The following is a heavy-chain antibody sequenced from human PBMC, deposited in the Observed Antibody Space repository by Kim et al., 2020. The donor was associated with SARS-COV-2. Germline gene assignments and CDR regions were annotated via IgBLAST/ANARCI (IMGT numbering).Heavy chain of an antibody. Sequence: AQKFQGRVTMTEDTSTDTAYMELSSLRSEDTAVYYCATSGPYSSSEEFHIWGQGTLVTVSS. CDR3: ATSGPYSSSEEFHI. J-gene: IGHJ4*02. D-gene: IGHD6-6*01. V-gene: IGHV1-24*01.